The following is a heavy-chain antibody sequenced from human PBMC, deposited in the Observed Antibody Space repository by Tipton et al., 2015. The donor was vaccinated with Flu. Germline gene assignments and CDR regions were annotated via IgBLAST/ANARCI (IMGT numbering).Heavy chain of an antibody. Sequence: SLRLSCAASGFTFSSYGMHWVRQAPGKGLGWVAVISYDGSNKYYADSVKGRFTISRDNSKNTLYLQMNSLRAEDTAVYYCAKDRRGYCSSTSCYPTFGASDYWGQGTLVPVSS. CDR2: ISYDGSNK. J-gene: IGHJ4*02. D-gene: IGHD2-2*01. V-gene: IGHV3-30*18. CDR3: AKDRRGYCSSTSCYPTFGASDY. CDR1: GFTFSSYG.